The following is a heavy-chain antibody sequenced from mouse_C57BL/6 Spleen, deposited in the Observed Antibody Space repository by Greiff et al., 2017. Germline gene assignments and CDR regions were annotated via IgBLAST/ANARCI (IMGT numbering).Heavy chain of an antibody. CDR3: ARQTTVVPYYFDY. D-gene: IGHD1-1*01. CDR2: INPDSSTI. Sequence: EVKLEESGGGLVQPGGSLKLSCAASGIDFSRYWLSWVRRAPGKGLEWIGEINPDSSTINYAPSLKDKFIISRDNAKNTLYLQMSKVRSEDTALYYCARQTTVVPYYFDYWGQGTTLTVSS. J-gene: IGHJ2*01. V-gene: IGHV4-1*01. CDR1: GIDFSRYW.